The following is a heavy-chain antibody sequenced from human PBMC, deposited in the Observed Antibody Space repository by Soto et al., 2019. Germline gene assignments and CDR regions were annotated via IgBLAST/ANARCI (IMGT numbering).Heavy chain of an antibody. CDR1: GFTFSSYA. CDR3: ARDHITIFGVVTMIFDY. Sequence: VGSLRLSCAASGFTFSSYAMHWVRQAPGKGLEWVAVISYDGSNKYYADSVKGRFTISRDNSKNTLYLQMNSLRAEDTAVYYCARDHITIFGVVTMIFDYWGQGTLVTVSS. D-gene: IGHD3-3*01. CDR2: ISYDGSNK. J-gene: IGHJ4*02. V-gene: IGHV3-30-3*01.